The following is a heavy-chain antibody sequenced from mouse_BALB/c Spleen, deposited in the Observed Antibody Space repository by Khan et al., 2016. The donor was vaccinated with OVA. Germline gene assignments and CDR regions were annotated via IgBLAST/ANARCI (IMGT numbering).Heavy chain of an antibody. CDR3: AKDRGYYAVDY. V-gene: IGHV2-3*01. Sequence: QVQLKQSGPGLVAPSQSLSITCTVSGFSLTSYGVSWVRQPPGKGLEWLGVIWGDGNTNFHSALRSRLSISKDNSKSQVFLKLNSLQADDTATYYCAKDRGYYAVDYWGQGTSVTVSS. CDR1: GFSLTSYG. J-gene: IGHJ4*01. CDR2: IWGDGNT.